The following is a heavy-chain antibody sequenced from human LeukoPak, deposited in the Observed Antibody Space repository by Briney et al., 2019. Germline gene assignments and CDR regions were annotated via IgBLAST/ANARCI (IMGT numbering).Heavy chain of an antibody. Sequence: GESLKISCKGSGYSFTSYWIGWVRQMPGKGLEWMGISNPDDSDTRYSPSFQGHVTISADKSISTAYLQWSSLKVSDTAMYYCIIRPVGSTYYFDSWGQGTLVTVSS. CDR1: GYSFTSYW. CDR3: IIRPVGSTYYFDS. J-gene: IGHJ4*02. V-gene: IGHV5-51*01. CDR2: SNPDDSDT. D-gene: IGHD3-10*01.